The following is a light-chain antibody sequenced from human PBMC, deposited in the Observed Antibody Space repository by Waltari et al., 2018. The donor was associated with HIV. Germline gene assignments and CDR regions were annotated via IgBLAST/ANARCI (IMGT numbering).Light chain of an antibody. V-gene: IGLV2-14*03. Sequence: QSALTQPASVSGSPGQSITFSCTGTSSDVGGYNYVSWFQHHPDTAPKLIIFDVNKRPSGISSRFSGSKSGKTASLIISGLQPEDEADYFCTSYTSGATWVFGGGTRVTVL. CDR1: SSDVGGYNY. CDR2: DVN. J-gene: IGLJ3*02. CDR3: TSYTSGATWV.